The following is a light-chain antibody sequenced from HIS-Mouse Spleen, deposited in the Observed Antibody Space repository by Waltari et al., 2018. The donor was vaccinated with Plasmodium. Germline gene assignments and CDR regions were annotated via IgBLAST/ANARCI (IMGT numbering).Light chain of an antibody. J-gene: IGKJ1*01. Sequence: DIQMTQSPSPLSASVGDRVTIPCRASQGISNYLAWYQQKPGKVPKLLIYAASTLQSGVPSRFSGSGSGTDFTLTISSLQPEDVATYYCQKYNSAPWTFGQGTKVEIK. V-gene: IGKV1-27*01. CDR2: AAS. CDR1: QGISNY. CDR3: QKYNSAPWT.